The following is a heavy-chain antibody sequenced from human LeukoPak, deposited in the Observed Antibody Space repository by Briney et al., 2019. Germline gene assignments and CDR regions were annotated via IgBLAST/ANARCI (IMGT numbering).Heavy chain of an antibody. CDR3: TRRGGSNGWGAFDY. D-gene: IGHD6-19*01. V-gene: IGHV3-23*01. Sequence: QSGGSLRLSCAASGFTFSSYTMNWVRQAPGKGLEWVSGISGSDGRTFYADSVKGRFTISRDNSQNTLYTQMSSLRAEDTAIYYCTRRGGSNGWGAFDYWGQGTLITVSS. CDR1: GFTFSSYT. J-gene: IGHJ4*02. CDR2: ISGSDGRT.